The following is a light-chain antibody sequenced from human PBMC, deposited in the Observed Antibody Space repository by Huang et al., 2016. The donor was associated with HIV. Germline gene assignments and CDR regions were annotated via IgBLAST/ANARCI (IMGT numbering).Light chain of an antibody. CDR3: QQCYTSPYT. J-gene: IGKJ2*01. V-gene: IGKV1-39*01. CDR2: GAS. Sequence: DVQMTQSPSSLSASVGDRITITCRASQSIITYLNWYQQHPGKAPKLLIYGASSLLGGVPSRFSGSVSGTDFTLTISSLQPEDFATYYCQQCYTSPYTFGQGTKLEI. CDR1: QSIITY.